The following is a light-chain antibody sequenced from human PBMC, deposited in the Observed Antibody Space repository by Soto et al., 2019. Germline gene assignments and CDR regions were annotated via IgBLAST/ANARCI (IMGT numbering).Light chain of an antibody. Sequence: DIQMTQSPSSLSASVGDRVTITCRAGQFISKYLNWYQQKPGKAPKLLIFGAFNLEGGVPSRFSGSGSGTEFTLTISGLLPDDFAIYICQQTYTAVSFGPGTTVEI. CDR1: QFISKY. CDR3: QQTYTAVS. CDR2: GAF. J-gene: IGKJ3*01. V-gene: IGKV1-39*01.